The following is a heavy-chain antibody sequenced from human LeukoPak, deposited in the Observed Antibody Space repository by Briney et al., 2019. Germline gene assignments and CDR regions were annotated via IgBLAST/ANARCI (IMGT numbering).Heavy chain of an antibody. CDR2: ICDSGRTI. CDR1: GFTFSDYY. D-gene: IGHD3-22*01. Sequence: SGGSLRLSCAASGFTFSDYYMSWIRQAPGKGLEWISYICDSGRTIYYADSVKGRFTISRDNAKNSVYLQMNNLGAEDTAVYYCARDRLGDYDHSGYYDKWGQGTLVTASS. V-gene: IGHV3-11*01. CDR3: ARDRLGDYDHSGYYDK. J-gene: IGHJ4*02.